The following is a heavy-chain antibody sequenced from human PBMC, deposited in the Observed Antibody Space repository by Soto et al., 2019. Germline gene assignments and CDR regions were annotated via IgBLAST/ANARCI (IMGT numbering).Heavy chain of an antibody. Sequence: GGSLRLSCAASGFTFSSYAMHWVRQAPGKGLEWVAVISYDGSNKYYADSVKGRFTISRDNSKNTLYLQMNSLRAEDTAVYYCAGGVDYDFWSGYDDLGMDVWGQGTTVTVSS. CDR1: GFTFSSYA. V-gene: IGHV3-30-3*01. D-gene: IGHD3-3*01. CDR3: AGGVDYDFWSGYDDLGMDV. J-gene: IGHJ6*02. CDR2: ISYDGSNK.